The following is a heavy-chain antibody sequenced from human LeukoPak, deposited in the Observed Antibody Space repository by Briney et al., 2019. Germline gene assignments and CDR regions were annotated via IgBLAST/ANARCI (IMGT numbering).Heavy chain of an antibody. CDR3: ARSGFSTGFYLDF. V-gene: IGHV1-2*02. Sequence: ASVKVSCKASGYTFTGQFIHWLRPAPGQGLEWMGWIDPPSGAPHYAQKFQDTITLTRDTSIATAYMEVHRLQTDDTAVHYCARSGFSTGFYLDFWGQGTPISVSS. D-gene: IGHD6-19*01. CDR1: GYTFTGQF. CDR2: IDPPSGAP. J-gene: IGHJ4*02.